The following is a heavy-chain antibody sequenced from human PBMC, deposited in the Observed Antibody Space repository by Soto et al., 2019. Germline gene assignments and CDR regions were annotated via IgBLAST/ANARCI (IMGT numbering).Heavy chain of an antibody. Sequence: SETLSLTCTVSGGSISSYYWSWIRQPPGKGLEWIGYIYYSGSTNYNPSLKSRVTISVDTSKNQFSLKLSSVTAADTAVYYCARAYGSSYGFDYWGQGTLVTVSS. D-gene: IGHD5-18*01. CDR2: IYYSGST. CDR3: ARAYGSSYGFDY. CDR1: GGSISSYY. J-gene: IGHJ4*02. V-gene: IGHV4-59*01.